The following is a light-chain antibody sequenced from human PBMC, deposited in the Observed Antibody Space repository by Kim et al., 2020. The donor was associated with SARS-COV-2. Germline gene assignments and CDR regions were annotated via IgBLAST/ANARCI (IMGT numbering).Light chain of an antibody. J-gene: IGKJ2*01. CDR3: QQYGSSPPYT. CDR1: QSVSSTY. V-gene: IGKV3-20*01. CDR2: GAS. Sequence: EIVLTQSPGTLSLSPGERATLSCRASQSVSSTYLAWYQQKPGQAPSLLIYGASSRATGIPDRFSGSGSGTDFTLTISRLEPEDFAVYYCQQYGSSPPYTFGQGTKLEI.